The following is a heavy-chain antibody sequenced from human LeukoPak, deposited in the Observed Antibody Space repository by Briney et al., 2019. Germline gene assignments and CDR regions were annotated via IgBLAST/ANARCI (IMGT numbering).Heavy chain of an antibody. CDR2: IVVGSGNT. V-gene: IGHV1-58*02. CDR3: ARAYYDSSGYYLFFGY. CDR1: GFTFTSSA. J-gene: IGHJ4*02. D-gene: IGHD3-22*01. Sequence: SVKVSCKASGFTFTSSAMQWVRQARGQRLEWIGWIVVGSGNTNYAQKFQERVTITRDMSTSTAYMELSSLRSEDTAVYYCARAYYDSSGYYLFFGYWGQGTLVTVSS.